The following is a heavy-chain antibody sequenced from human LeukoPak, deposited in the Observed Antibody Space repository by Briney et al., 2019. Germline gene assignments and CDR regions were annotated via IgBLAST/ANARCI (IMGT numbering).Heavy chain of an antibody. J-gene: IGHJ4*02. D-gene: IGHD3-16*01. V-gene: IGHV4-39*01. CDR1: GGSISSSSYS. CDR2: IHYDGNT. CDR3: ARHSLNNYVHYY. Sequence: SETLSLTCTVSGGSISSSSYSWTWIRQPPGKGLEWIGSIHYDGNTYYKPSLRSRVTISVDTSNQFSLRLSSATAADTATYYCARHSLNNYVHYYWGQGTLVTVSS.